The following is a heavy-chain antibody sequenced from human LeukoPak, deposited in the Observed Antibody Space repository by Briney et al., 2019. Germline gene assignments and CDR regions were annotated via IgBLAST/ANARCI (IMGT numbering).Heavy chain of an antibody. V-gene: IGHV3-20*04. CDR3: AELGITMIGGV. J-gene: IGHJ6*04. Sequence: GGSLRLSCAAFGFHFNNYGLSWVRQAPGKGLEWVSGINWNGGSTGYADSVKGRFTISRDNAKNSLYLQMNSLRAEDTAVYYCAELGITMIGGVWGKGTTVTISS. CDR1: GFHFNNYG. D-gene: IGHD3-10*02. CDR2: INWNGGST.